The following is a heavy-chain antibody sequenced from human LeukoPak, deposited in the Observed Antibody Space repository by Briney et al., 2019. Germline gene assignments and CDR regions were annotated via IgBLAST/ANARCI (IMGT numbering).Heavy chain of an antibody. J-gene: IGHJ3*02. CDR2: INPNSGGT. CDR1: GYTFTGYY. D-gene: IGHD3-10*01. V-gene: IGHV1-2*02. CDR3: ARDLPTIPKLLWFGEARDDAFDI. Sequence: ASVKVSCKASGYTFTGYYMYWVRQAPGQGLGWMGWINPNSGGTDYAQKFQGRVTMTRDTSIRTAYMELSRLRSDDTAVYYCARDLPTIPKLLWFGEARDDAFDIWGQGTMVTVSS.